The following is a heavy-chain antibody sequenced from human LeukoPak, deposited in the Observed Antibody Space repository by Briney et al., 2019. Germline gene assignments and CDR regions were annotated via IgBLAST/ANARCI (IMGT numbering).Heavy chain of an antibody. D-gene: IGHD3-9*01. CDR1: GYTFTNYV. J-gene: IGHJ4*02. CDR2: INAGNGNT. CDR3: ARDGLRYFDWLFTFDY. Sequence: ASVKVSCKASGYTFTNYVMHWVRQAPGQRLEWMGWINAGNGNTKYSQEFQGRVTITRDTSASTAYMELSRLRSDDTAVYYCARDGLRYFDWLFTFDYWGQGTLVTVSS. V-gene: IGHV1-3*01.